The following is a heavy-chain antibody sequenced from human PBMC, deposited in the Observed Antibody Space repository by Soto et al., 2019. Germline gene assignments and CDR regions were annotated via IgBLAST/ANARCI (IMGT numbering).Heavy chain of an antibody. D-gene: IGHD3-22*01. CDR3: ARAGSGYVWFNEF. V-gene: IGHV1-69*01. CDR2: IIPVFDTV. CDR1: GGLFSSYA. Sequence: QEQLVQSGAEVKKSGSSVKVSCKVTGGLFSSYAVSCVRQAPGQGLEWMGGIIPVFDTVYYAQKFQGRVTITADESTNTAYMELSSLRSEDTAMYYCARAGSGYVWFNEFWGQGTLVTVSS. J-gene: IGHJ4*02.